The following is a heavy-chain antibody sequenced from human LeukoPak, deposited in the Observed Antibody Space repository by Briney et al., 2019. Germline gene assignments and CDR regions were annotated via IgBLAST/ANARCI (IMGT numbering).Heavy chain of an antibody. CDR2: ISSSACI. Sequence: GGSLRLSCAASGFTFSSYGMNWVRQAPGKGLEWVSYISSSACIYYSDSVKGRFTISTDNAENSLYLQMNSLRDEDTAVYYCARAMRSGYDYWGQGTLVTVSS. J-gene: IGHJ4*02. CDR1: GFTFSSYG. CDR3: ARAMRSGYDY. D-gene: IGHD5-12*01. V-gene: IGHV3-48*02.